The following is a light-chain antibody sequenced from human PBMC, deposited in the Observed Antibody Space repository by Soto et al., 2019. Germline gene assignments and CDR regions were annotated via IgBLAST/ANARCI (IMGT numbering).Light chain of an antibody. J-gene: IGKJ1*01. CDR3: QQYHRYSPWA. CDR2: KAS. V-gene: IGKV1-5*03. CDR1: QSVSTW. Sequence: DVQMTQSPSTLSASGGGRGTITCLASQSVSTWLAWYPQKPGKAPKLLIYKASSLESGVPSRFSGSGSGTDFTLTISSLQPDDFGTYYCQQYHRYSPWALGQGTKVDIK.